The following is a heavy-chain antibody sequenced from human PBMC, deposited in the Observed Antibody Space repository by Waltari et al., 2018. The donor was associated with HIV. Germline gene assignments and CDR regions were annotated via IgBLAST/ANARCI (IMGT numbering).Heavy chain of an antibody. CDR2: ISYDGSNK. Sequence: QVQLVESGGGVVQPGRSRRLSCAASGFTFSSYGMHWVRQAPGKGLEWVAVISYDGSNKYYADSVKGRFTISRDNSKNTLYLQMNSLRAEDTAVYYCAKPAAMASYGMDVWGQGTTVTVSS. CDR3: AKPAAMASYGMDV. J-gene: IGHJ6*02. V-gene: IGHV3-30*18. CDR1: GFTFSSYG. D-gene: IGHD5-18*01.